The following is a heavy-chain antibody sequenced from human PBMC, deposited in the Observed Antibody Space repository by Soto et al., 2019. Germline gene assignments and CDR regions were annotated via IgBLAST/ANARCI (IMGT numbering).Heavy chain of an antibody. CDR3: ARGSGCSWFVAFGMDV. J-gene: IGHJ6*02. Sequence: GESLKISCKGSGYSFTSYWIGWVRQMPGKGLEWMGIIYPGDSDTRYSPSFQGQVTISADKSISTAYLQWSSLKASDTAMYYCARGSGCSWFVAFGMDVWGQGTTVTVSS. CDR1: GYSFTSYW. V-gene: IGHV5-51*01. CDR2: IYPGDSDT. D-gene: IGHD6-13*01.